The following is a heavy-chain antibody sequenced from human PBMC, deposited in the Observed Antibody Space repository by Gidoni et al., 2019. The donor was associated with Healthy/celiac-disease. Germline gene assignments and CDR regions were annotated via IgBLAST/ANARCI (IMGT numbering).Heavy chain of an antibody. CDR3: ARSLPYYDILTGYSGPAEYFQH. CDR2: ISSSSSYI. V-gene: IGHV3-21*01. J-gene: IGHJ1*01. Sequence: EVQLVESGGGLVKPGGSLRLSCAASGFTFSSYSMNWVRQAPGKGLEWVSSISSSSSYIYYADSVKGRFTISRDNAKNSLYLQMNSLRAEDTAVYYCARSLPYYDILTGYSGPAEYFQHWGQGTLVTVSS. CDR1: GFTFSSYS. D-gene: IGHD3-9*01.